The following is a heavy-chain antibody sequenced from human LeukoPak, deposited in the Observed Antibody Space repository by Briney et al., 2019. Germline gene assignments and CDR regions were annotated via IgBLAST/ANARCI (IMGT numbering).Heavy chain of an antibody. CDR1: GGSISSSSYY. D-gene: IGHD6-13*01. CDR2: IYSGGST. Sequence: SETLSLTCTVSGGSISSSSYYWDWIRQSPGKGLEWIGNIYSGGSTYYTPSLKSRVTISVDTSKNQFSLKLSSVTAADTAVYYCASQQLVVGDWGQGALVTVSS. V-gene: IGHV4-39*01. CDR3: ASQQLVVGD. J-gene: IGHJ4*02.